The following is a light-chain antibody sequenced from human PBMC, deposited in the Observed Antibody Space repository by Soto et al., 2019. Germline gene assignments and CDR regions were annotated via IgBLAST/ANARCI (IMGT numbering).Light chain of an antibody. J-gene: IGKJ2*01. V-gene: IGKV3-15*01. CDR2: GAS. Sequence: EIVMTQSPASLSVSPGDGATLSCRASQTIASNLAWYQQKPGQGPRLLIHGASTRAAGVPARFSGSGSGTEFTLTIGSLQSEDFAVYYCQQYHNWPPQYTFGQGTKLQI. CDR3: QQYHNWPPQYT. CDR1: QTIASN.